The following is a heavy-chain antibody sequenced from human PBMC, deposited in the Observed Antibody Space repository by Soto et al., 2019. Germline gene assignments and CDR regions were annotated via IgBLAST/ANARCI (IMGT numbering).Heavy chain of an antibody. CDR1: GYTFTNYY. D-gene: IGHD3-22*01. CDR3: ARGVFDRRTHWLDP. V-gene: IGHV1-46*01. Sequence: QVQVVQSGAEVKKPGASVKLSCKTSGYTFTNYYMHWVRPAPGLGLEWMGIVNPNGGSTDYAQKFQGRVIMTRDTSTSTVYMELSSLRSADTAVYYCARGVFDRRTHWLDPWGQGTLVTVSS. J-gene: IGHJ5*02. CDR2: VNPNGGST.